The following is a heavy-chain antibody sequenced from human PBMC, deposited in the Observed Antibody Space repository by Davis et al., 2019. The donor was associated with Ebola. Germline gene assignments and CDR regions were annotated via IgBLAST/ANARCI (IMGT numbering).Heavy chain of an antibody. V-gene: IGHV4-4*02. J-gene: IGHJ5*02. CDR1: GGSISSSNW. Sequence: MPSETLSLTCAVSGGSISSSNWWSWVRQPPGKGLEWIGGIYYSGSTYYNPSLKSRVTISVDTSKNQFSLKLSSVTAADTAVYYCARQIGFGELLFRWFDPWGQGTLVTVSS. CDR3: ARQIGFGELLFRWFDP. CDR2: IYYSGST. D-gene: IGHD3-10*01.